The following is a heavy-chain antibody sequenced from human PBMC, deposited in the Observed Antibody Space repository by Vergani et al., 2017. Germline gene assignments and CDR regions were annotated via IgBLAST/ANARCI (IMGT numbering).Heavy chain of an antibody. CDR2: LIPIFGTA. CDR1: GGTFSSYA. D-gene: IGHD3-16*01. Sequence: QVQLVQSGAEVKKPGSSVKVPCKASGGTFSSYAISWVRQAPGQGIEWMGRLIPIFGTANYAQKFQGRVTITADASTSTAYMELSSLRPEDTAVYYCARMIVRNYYYYGMDVWGQXP. J-gene: IGHJ6*02. CDR3: ARMIVRNYYYYGMDV. V-gene: IGHV1-69*13.